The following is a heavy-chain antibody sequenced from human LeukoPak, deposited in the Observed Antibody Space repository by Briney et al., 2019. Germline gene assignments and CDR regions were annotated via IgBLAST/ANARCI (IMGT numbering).Heavy chain of an antibody. V-gene: IGHV4-39*07. CDR2: ISYSGST. D-gene: IGHD6-19*01. J-gene: IGHJ4*02. CDR3: ARDRGNSGCGW. Sequence: SETLSLTCTVSGGSISSSSYYWGWLRQPPGKGLEWIGSISYSGSTYYNPSLKSRVTISVDTSKNQFSLKLSSVTAADTAVYYCARDRGNSGCGWWGQGTLVTVSS. CDR1: GGSISSSSYY.